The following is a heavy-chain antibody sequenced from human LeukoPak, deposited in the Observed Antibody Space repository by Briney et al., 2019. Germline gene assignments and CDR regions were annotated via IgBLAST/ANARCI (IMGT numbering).Heavy chain of an antibody. Sequence: GGSLRLSCAASGFTVSSNYMGWVRQAPGKGLEWVSVIYSGGSTYYADSVKGRFTISRDNSKNTLYLQMNSLRAEDTAVYYCARDNPGYCSSTSCYLDPWGQGTLVTVSS. CDR1: GFTVSSNY. CDR3: ARDNPGYCSSTSCYLDP. V-gene: IGHV3-66*01. J-gene: IGHJ5*02. D-gene: IGHD2-2*01. CDR2: IYSGGST.